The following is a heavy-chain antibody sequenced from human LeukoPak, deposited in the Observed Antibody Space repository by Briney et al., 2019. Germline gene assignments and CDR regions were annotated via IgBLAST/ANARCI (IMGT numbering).Heavy chain of an antibody. J-gene: IGHJ4*02. Sequence: SETLSLTCAVYGGSLSDHYWSWIRQSPGKGLEWIGEISHSGRTNYNPSLKSRVTMSVDTSKNQFSLNLSSVTAADTAVYYCAGLPPPGATAYGVVDYWGQGTLVTVSS. CDR1: GGSLSDHY. CDR3: AGLPPPGATAYGVVDY. D-gene: IGHD3-16*01. V-gene: IGHV4-34*01. CDR2: ISHSGRT.